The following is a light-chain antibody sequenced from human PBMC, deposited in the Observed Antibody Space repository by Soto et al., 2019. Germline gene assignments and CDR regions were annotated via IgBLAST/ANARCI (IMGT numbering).Light chain of an antibody. Sequence: EIVLTQSPGTLSLSPGERATLSCRASQSVSSSYLAWYQQKPGQALRLLIYGASSRATGIPGRFSGSGSGTDFTLTISRLETEDLAVYYCQQYGRSPFTFGPGTKVDIK. V-gene: IGKV3-20*01. CDR2: GAS. CDR3: QQYGRSPFT. CDR1: QSVSSSY. J-gene: IGKJ3*01.